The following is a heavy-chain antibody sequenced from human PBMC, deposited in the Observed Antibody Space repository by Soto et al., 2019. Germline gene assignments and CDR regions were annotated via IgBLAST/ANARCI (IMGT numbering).Heavy chain of an antibody. Sequence: GSLRLSCAASGFTFSSYAMSWVRQAPGKGLEWVAVIWYDGSNKYYADSVKGRFTISRDNSKNTLYLQMNSLRAEDTAVYYCARATGSGSYQYFDYWGQGTLVTVSS. J-gene: IGHJ4*02. CDR3: ARATGSGSYQYFDY. CDR2: IWYDGSNK. D-gene: IGHD3-10*01. CDR1: GFTFSSYA. V-gene: IGHV3-33*08.